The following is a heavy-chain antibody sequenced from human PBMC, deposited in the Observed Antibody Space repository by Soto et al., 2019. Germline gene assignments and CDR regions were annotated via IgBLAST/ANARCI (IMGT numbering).Heavy chain of an antibody. J-gene: IGHJ5*02. V-gene: IGHV5-51*01. D-gene: IGHD6-13*01. CDR2: IYPGDSDT. Sequence: PGEALKISCKGSGYSFTSYWIGWVRQMPGKGLEWMGIIYPGDSDTRYSPSFQGQVTISADKSISTAYLQWSSLKASDTAMYYCASTSIAAGGKDDNWYDRWGQGTLVTVSS. CDR3: ASTSIAAGGKDDNWYDR. CDR1: GYSFTSYW.